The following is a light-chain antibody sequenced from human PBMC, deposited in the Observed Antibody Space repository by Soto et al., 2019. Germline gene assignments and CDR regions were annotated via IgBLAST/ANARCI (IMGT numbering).Light chain of an antibody. CDR1: RSNIGSNT. J-gene: IGLJ3*02. Sequence: QSVLTQPPSVSGTPGQRVTISCSGGRSNIGSNTVAWYQQFPGTTPKLLIYRDDQRPSGVPDRFSGSKSGTSASLAISGLQFDDEADYYCAVCDDTLYGRVFGGGTKLTVL. CDR3: AVCDDTLYGRV. CDR2: RDD. V-gene: IGLV1-44*01.